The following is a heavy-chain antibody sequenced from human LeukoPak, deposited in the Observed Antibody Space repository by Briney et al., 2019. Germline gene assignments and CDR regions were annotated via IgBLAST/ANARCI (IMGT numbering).Heavy chain of an antibody. D-gene: IGHD1-26*01. J-gene: IGHJ6*03. Sequence: KPSETLSLTCTVSGGSISSYYWSWIRQPPGQGREWIGYIYYSGSTNYNPSLKSRVTISVDTSKNQFSLQLSSVTAADTAVYYCARGMVGATPPYYYYMDVWGKGTTVTISS. CDR3: ARGMVGATPPYYYYMDV. CDR1: GGSISSYY. CDR2: IYYSGST. V-gene: IGHV4-59*01.